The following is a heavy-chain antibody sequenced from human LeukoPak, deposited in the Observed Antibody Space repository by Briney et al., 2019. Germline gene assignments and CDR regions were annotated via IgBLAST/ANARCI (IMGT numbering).Heavy chain of an antibody. CDR3: AKSGSGPFYYYYMDV. CDR2: ISGSGGST. CDR1: GFTFSSYA. V-gene: IGHV3-23*01. Sequence: PGGSLRLSCAASGFTFSSYAMSWVRQAPGKGQEWVSAISGSGGSTYYADSVKGRFTISRDNSKNTLYLQMNSLRAEDTAVYYCAKSGSGPFYYYYMDVWGKGTTVTVSS. J-gene: IGHJ6*03.